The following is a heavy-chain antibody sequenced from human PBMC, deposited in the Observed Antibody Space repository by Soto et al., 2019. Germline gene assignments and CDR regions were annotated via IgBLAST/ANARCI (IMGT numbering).Heavy chain of an antibody. CDR3: ARPGIAAAGPGGWFDP. D-gene: IGHD6-13*01. V-gene: IGHV5-10-1*01. J-gene: IGHJ5*02. Sequence: GESLKISCKVSGYSFTSYWISWVRQMPGKGLEWMGRIDPSDSYTNYSPSFQGHVTISADKSISTAYLQWSSLKASDTAMYYCARPGIAAAGPGGWFDPWGQGTLVTVSS. CDR1: GYSFTSYW. CDR2: IDPSDSYT.